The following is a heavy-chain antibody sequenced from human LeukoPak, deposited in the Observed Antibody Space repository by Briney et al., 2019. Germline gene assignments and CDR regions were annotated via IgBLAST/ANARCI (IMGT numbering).Heavy chain of an antibody. J-gene: IGHJ4*02. CDR2: IYSGGST. CDR1: GFTVSSNY. Sequence: PGGSLRLSCAASGFTVSSNYMSWVRQAPGKGLEWVSVIYSGGSTYYADSVKGRFTISRDNAKNTLYLQMNSLRAEDTAVYYCARYYSSRSNYFDYWGQGTLVTVSS. V-gene: IGHV3-53*01. CDR3: ARYYSSRSNYFDY. D-gene: IGHD6-13*01.